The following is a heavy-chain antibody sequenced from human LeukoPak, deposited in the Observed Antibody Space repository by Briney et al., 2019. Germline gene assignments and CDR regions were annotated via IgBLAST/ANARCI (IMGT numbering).Heavy chain of an antibody. V-gene: IGHV3-30*09. CDR1: GFTFSTYA. CDR2: ISYDGGNT. D-gene: IGHD3-22*01. J-gene: IGHJ3*01. Sequence: PGRSLRLSCAASGFTFSTYAMHWVRQAPGKGLEWVAVISYDGGNTYYADSVKGRFAASRGNSKNTLYLQMNSLRAEDTAVYYCARGRSGYGPFDAFDLWGQGTWVTVSS. CDR3: ARGRSGYGPFDAFDL.